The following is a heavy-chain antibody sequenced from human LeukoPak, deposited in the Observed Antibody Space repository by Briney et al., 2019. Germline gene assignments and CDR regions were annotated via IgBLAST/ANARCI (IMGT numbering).Heavy chain of an antibody. CDR3: ARISHYYGSEIEY. CDR2: ISAYNGNT. D-gene: IGHD3-10*01. J-gene: IGHJ4*02. CDR1: GYTFTSYD. V-gene: IGHV1-18*01. Sequence: GASVKVSCKASGYTFTSYDITWVRQAPGQGLEWMGWISAYNGNTNYAQKVQGRVTMTTDTSTSTAYMYLRSLRAKNTAAYYCARISHYYGSEIEYWGQGTLVTVSS.